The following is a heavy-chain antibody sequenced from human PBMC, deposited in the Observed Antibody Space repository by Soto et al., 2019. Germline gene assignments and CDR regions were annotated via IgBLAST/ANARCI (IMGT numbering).Heavy chain of an antibody. CDR3: AKNGQPPYYYYGLDV. J-gene: IGHJ6*02. V-gene: IGHV1-18*01. CDR1: GSTFTSYG. D-gene: IGHD2-8*01. CDR2: ISGYNGDT. Sequence: ASVKGSCQASGSTFTSYGIGWVRQAPGQGLEWMGWISGYNGDTNYAQKFQDRVSMTIDTSTGTAYMELRSLTSDDTAIYYCAKNGQPPYYYYGLDVWGQGTKVTVS.